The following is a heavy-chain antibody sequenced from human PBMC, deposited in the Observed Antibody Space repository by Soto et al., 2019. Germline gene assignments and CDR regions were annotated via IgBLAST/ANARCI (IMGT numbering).Heavy chain of an antibody. J-gene: IGHJ4*02. D-gene: IGHD3-16*01. V-gene: IGHV3-23*01. CDR3: AKGWAYDYVWGTYTPLDY. CDR2: ISGSGGST. CDR1: GFTFSSYA. Sequence: GSLRLSCAASGFTFSSYAMSWVRQAPGKGLEWVSAISGSGGSTYYADSVKGRFTISRGNSKNTLYLQMNSLRAEGTAVYYCAKGWAYDYVWGTYTPLDYWGRGTLVTVSS.